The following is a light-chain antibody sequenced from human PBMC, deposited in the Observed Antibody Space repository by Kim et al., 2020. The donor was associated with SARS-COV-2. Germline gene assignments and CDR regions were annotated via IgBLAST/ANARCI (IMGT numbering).Light chain of an antibody. Sequence: QAGLTQPPSVSKGLRQTATLTCTGYNNNVGEQGAAWLQQHQGHPPKLLSYRNNNRPSGISDRVSASRSENTASLTIAGLQPEDEADYYCSAWDSSLNAWVFGGGTQLTVL. CDR1: NNNVGEQG. CDR3: SAWDSSLNAWV. V-gene: IGLV10-54*01. J-gene: IGLJ3*02. CDR2: RNN.